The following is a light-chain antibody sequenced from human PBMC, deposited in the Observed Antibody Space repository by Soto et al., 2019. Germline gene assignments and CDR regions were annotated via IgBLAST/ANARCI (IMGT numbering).Light chain of an antibody. Sequence: DIQMTQSPSSLSASVGDRVTITCRASQSISSYLNWYQQKPGKAPKLLIYAASSLQSGVPSRFSGSGSGTDFTLTISSLQPGDFATYYCQQSYSTPWTFGQATKVDIK. J-gene: IGKJ1*01. CDR3: QQSYSTPWT. V-gene: IGKV1-39*01. CDR2: AAS. CDR1: QSISSY.